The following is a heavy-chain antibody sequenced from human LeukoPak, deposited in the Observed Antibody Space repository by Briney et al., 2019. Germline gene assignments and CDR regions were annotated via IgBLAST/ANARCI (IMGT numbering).Heavy chain of an antibody. D-gene: IGHD3-22*01. V-gene: IGHV3-33*01. CDR1: GFTFSSYG. CDR2: IWYDGSNK. CDR3: ARGGYYYDSSGRPGRYYYYAMDV. Sequence: SGGSLRLSCAASGFTFSSYGMHWVRQAPGKGLEWVAVIWYDGSNKYYADSVKGRFTISRDNSKNTLYLQMNSLRAEDTAVYYCARGGYYYDSSGRPGRYYYYAMDVWGQGTTVTVSS. J-gene: IGHJ6*02.